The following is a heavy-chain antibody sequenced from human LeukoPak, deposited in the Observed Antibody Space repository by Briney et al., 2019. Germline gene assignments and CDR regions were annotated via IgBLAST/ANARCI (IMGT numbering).Heavy chain of an antibody. J-gene: IGHJ4*02. D-gene: IGHD1-26*01. V-gene: IGHV4-59*01. CDR1: GGSITNYY. Sequence: SETLSLTCTVSGGSITNYYWSWIRQPPGKGLEWIGYIYYSGSTNYNPSLKSRVTISVDTSTNQFSLKLSSVTAADTAVYYCARGGGSGSLDNWGQGTLVTVCS. CDR2: IYYSGST. CDR3: ARGGGSGSLDN.